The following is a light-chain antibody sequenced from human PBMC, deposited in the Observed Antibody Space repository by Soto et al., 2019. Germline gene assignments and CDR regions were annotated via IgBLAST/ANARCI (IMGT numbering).Light chain of an antibody. J-gene: IGKJ5*01. CDR3: QQRSNWRVT. Sequence: EIVMTQSPATLSVSPGARATLSCRASQSVSSYLAWYQQKPGQAPRLLIYDASNRATGIPARFSGSGSGTDFTLTISSLEPEDFAVYYCQQRSNWRVTFGQGTRLEIK. V-gene: IGKV3-11*01. CDR2: DAS. CDR1: QSVSSY.